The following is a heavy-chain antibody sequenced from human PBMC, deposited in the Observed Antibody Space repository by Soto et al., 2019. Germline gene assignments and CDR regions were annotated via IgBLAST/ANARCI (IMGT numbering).Heavy chain of an antibody. Sequence: ASVKVSCKVSGYTLTELSMHWVRQAPGKGLEWMGGFDPEDGETIYAQKFQGRVTMTEDTSTDTAYMELSSLRSEDTAVYYCATTQIAMVRGVDPRESPYYYYGMDVWGQGTTVTVSS. CDR3: ATTQIAMVRGVDPRESPYYYYGMDV. J-gene: IGHJ6*02. D-gene: IGHD3-10*01. V-gene: IGHV1-24*01. CDR2: FDPEDGET. CDR1: GYTLTELS.